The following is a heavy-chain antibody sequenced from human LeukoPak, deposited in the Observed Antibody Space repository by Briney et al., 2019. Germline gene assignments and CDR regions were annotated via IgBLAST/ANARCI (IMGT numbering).Heavy chain of an antibody. Sequence: GGSLRLSCSASGFTFSSYAMHWVRQAPEKGLEYVSAISSNGGSTYYADSVKGRFTISRDNSKNTLYLQMSSLRAEDTAVYYCVKDGSDWGYDYVWGSYRIFFDYWGQGTLVTVSS. V-gene: IGHV3-64D*06. CDR3: VKDGSDWGYDYVWGSYRIFFDY. CDR1: GFTFSSYA. CDR2: ISSNGGST. J-gene: IGHJ4*02. D-gene: IGHD3-16*02.